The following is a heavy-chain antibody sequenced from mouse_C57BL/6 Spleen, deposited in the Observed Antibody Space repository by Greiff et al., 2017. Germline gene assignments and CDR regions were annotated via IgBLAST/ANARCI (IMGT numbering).Heavy chain of an antibody. CDR2: IDPSDSYT. D-gene: IGHD2-1*01. CDR1: GYTFTSYW. J-gene: IGHJ3*01. CDR3: ARSRIYYAFAY. V-gene: IGHV1-69*01. Sequence: QVQLKQPGAELVMPGASVKLSCKASGYTFTSYWMHWVKQRPGQGLEWIGEIDPSDSYTNYNQKFKGKSTLTVDKSSSTAYMQLSSLTSEDSAVYYCARSRIYYAFAYWGQGTLVTVSA.